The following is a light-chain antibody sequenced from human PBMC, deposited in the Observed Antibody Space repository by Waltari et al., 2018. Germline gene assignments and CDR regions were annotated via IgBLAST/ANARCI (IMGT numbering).Light chain of an antibody. Sequence: QLVLTQSPSASASLGASVKLTCPLRSGHSSNVIPSPHQQPEKGPRYLMKVNSDGSHSKGDEIPDRFSGSSSGAEHYLTISSLQSEDEADYYCQTGGHGTWVFGGGTKLTVL. V-gene: IGLV4-69*01. CDR2: VNSDGSH. CDR3: QTGGHGTWV. J-gene: IGLJ3*02. CDR1: SGHSSNV.